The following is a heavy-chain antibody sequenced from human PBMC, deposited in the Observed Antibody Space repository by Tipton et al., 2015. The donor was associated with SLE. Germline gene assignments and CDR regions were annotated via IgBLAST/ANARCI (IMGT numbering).Heavy chain of an antibody. J-gene: IGHJ3*02. CDR3: ARELDTFDI. Sequence: TLSLTCNVSGGSFSTGSYSWNWIRQPAGKGLEWIGRFYSGFTTYNPSLNSRATMSVDTSKNHFSLKLISVTAADTAVYYCARELDTFDIWGRGTMVTVSS. V-gene: IGHV4-61*02. CDR1: GGSFSTGSYS. CDR2: FYSGFT.